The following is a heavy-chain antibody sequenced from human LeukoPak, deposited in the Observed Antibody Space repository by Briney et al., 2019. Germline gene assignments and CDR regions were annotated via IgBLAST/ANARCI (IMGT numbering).Heavy chain of an antibody. CDR3: ARQAFKEAYYMDV. J-gene: IGHJ6*03. Sequence: GESLKISCKGSGYSFTSYWIGWVRQMPGKGLEWMGIIYPGDSDPRYSPSFQGQVTISADKSISTAYLQWSSLKASDTTMYYCARQAFKEAYYMDVWGKGTSVTVSS. CDR2: IYPGDSDP. CDR1: GYSFTSYW. V-gene: IGHV5-51*01.